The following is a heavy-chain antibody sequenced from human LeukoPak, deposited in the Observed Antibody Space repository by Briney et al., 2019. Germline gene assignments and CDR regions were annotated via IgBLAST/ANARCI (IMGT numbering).Heavy chain of an antibody. J-gene: IGHJ4*03. Sequence: GESLKISCKGLGYSFSTYWNAWVRQMPGKGLEWMGIIYPGDSDTRYSPSFQGQVTISADKSISTAYLQWSSLKASDTAMYYCARQGSSGYSYGFPFDYWGQGTTVTVSS. D-gene: IGHD5-18*01. CDR2: IYPGDSDT. V-gene: IGHV5-51*01. CDR1: GYSFSTYW. CDR3: ARQGSSGYSYGFPFDY.